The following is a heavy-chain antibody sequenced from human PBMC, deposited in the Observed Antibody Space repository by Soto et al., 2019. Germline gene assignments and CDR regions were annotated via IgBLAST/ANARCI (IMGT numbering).Heavy chain of an antibody. J-gene: IGHJ4*02. V-gene: IGHV1-18*01. Sequence: QVQLVQSGAAVKKPGASVKVSCKASGYTFTIYGSSWVRQAPGQGLAWMGWISAYNSNTNYAQKHQGRVTMTTYTSTSTDYMELRILRSDDTAVYYCARDVGYGLIDYWGQGTLVTVSS. CDR3: ARDVGYGLIDY. CDR1: GYTFTIYG. CDR2: ISAYNSNT. D-gene: IGHD5-18*01.